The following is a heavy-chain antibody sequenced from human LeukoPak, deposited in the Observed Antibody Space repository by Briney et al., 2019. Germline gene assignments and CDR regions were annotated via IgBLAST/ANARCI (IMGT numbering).Heavy chain of an antibody. CDR3: ARDLGAPYYYGSGSYYYYMDV. CDR2: INPNSGVT. V-gene: IGHV1-2*06. CDR1: GYTFTGCY. Sequence: ASVKVSCKASGYTFTGCYLHWVRQAPEQGLEWMGRINPNSGVTNYAQKFQGRVTMTRDTSISTAYMELSRLRSDDTAVYYCARDLGAPYYYGSGSYYYYMDVWGKGTTVTVSS. J-gene: IGHJ6*03. D-gene: IGHD3-10*01.